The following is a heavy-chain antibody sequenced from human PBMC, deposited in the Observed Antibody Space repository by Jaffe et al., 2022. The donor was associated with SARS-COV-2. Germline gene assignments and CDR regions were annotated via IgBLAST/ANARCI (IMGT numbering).Heavy chain of an antibody. CDR1: GGSISSGSYF. CDR2: IYASGSI. J-gene: IGHJ4*02. Sequence: QVQLQESGPGLVKPSQTLSLTCTVSGGSISSGSYFWTWIRQPAGKGLEWIGRIYASGSINYNPSLKSRVTISIDTSKNQFSLRVSSVTAADTAVYFCARETLRVDFDYWGQGTLVTVSS. V-gene: IGHV4-61*02. CDR3: ARETLRVDFDY. D-gene: IGHD3-3*01.